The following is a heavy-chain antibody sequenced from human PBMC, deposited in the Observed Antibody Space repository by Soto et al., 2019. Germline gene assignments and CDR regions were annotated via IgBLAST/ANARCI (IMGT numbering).Heavy chain of an antibody. Sequence: QVQLQESGPGLVKPSQTLSLTCTVSGGSISSGGYYWSWIRQHPGKRLEWIGYIYYSGSTYYNPSLKSRVTISVDTSKNQCSLKLSSVTAADTAVYYCALVERPSGRPFDYWGQGTLVTVSS. CDR1: GGSISSGGYY. D-gene: IGHD1-26*01. CDR3: ALVERPSGRPFDY. CDR2: IYYSGST. V-gene: IGHV4-31*03. J-gene: IGHJ4*02.